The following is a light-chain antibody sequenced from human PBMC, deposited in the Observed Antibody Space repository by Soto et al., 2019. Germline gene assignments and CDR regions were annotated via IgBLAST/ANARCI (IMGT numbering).Light chain of an antibody. V-gene: IGKV1-5*03. Sequence: DIQMTQSPSTLSASVGDRVTITCRASQSISNWLAWYQQRPGKAPKLLIYKASSLESGVPSRFSGSGSGTEFTLTISSLQPDDFPTYYRQQYNSYSRTFGQGTKVEIK. CDR2: KAS. J-gene: IGKJ1*01. CDR1: QSISNW. CDR3: QQYNSYSRT.